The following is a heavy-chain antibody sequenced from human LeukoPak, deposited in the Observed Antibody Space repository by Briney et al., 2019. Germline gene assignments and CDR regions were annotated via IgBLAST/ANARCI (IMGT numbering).Heavy chain of an antibody. D-gene: IGHD5-18*01. Sequence: ASVKVSCKASGGTFSSYAISWVRQAPGQGLEWMGRIIPILGIANYAQKFQGRVTMTRDTSISTAYMELSRLRSDDTAVYYCARVLRGGYSYGYHAFDIWGQGTMVTVSS. J-gene: IGHJ3*02. CDR3: ARVLRGGYSYGYHAFDI. CDR1: GGTFSSYA. CDR2: IIPILGIA. V-gene: IGHV1-69*04.